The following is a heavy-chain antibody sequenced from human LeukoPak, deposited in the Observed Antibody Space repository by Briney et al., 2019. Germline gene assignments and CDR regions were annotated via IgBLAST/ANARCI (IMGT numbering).Heavy chain of an antibody. Sequence: GGSLRLSCAASGFTFSSHAMSWVRQAPGKGLEWVSAISGSGGSTYYADSVKGRFTISRDNSKNTLYLQMNSLRAEDTAVYYCAKDDYYDSSGYLGYFQHWGQGTLVTVSS. D-gene: IGHD3-22*01. CDR1: GFTFSSHA. CDR3: AKDDYYDSSGYLGYFQH. V-gene: IGHV3-23*01. CDR2: ISGSGGST. J-gene: IGHJ1*01.